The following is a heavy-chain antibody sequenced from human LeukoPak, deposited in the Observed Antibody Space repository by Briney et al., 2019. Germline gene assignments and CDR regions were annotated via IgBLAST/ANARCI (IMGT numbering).Heavy chain of an antibody. CDR1: GGSISGYY. CDR3: ARDASGYTTSWFDP. CDR2: IYSSGST. V-gene: IGHV4-4*07. J-gene: IGHJ5*02. Sequence: SETLSLTCTVSGGSISGYYWSWIRQPAGKGLEWIGRIYSSGSTIYNPSLKSRVTVSVDTSKNQFSLRLNSVTAADTAVYYCARDASGYTTSWFDPWGQGTLVTVPS. D-gene: IGHD5-12*01.